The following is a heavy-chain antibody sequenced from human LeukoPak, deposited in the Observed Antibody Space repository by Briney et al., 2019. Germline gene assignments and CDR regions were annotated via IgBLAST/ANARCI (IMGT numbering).Heavy chain of an antibody. CDR3: ARDKGTSYLSSFDY. CDR1: GFIFSSYG. Sequence: GGSLRLSCAASGFIFSSYGMSWVRQAPGKGLEWVSGIRGSGDSTTYADSVKGRFTVSRDNSKNTLYLQMNSLRAADTAVYYCARDKGTSYLSSFDYWGQGTLVTVSS. J-gene: IGHJ4*02. CDR2: IRGSGDST. V-gene: IGHV3-23*01. D-gene: IGHD6-6*01.